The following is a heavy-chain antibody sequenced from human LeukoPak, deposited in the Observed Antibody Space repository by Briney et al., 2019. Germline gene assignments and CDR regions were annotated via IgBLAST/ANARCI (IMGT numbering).Heavy chain of an antibody. CDR2: IYHSGST. D-gene: IGHD2-15*01. V-gene: IGHV4-38-2*02. J-gene: IGHJ4*02. CDR3: STSAAQAYCDY. CDR1: GESISGFY. Sequence: PSETLSLTCTVSGESISGFYWTWIRQPPGKGLEWIGSIYHSGSTYYNPPLKSRVTISVDTSKNQFSLKLSSVTAADTAVYYCSTSAAQAYCDYWRQGTLVTVSS.